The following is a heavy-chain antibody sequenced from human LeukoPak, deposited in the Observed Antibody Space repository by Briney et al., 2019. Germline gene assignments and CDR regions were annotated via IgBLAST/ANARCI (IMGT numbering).Heavy chain of an antibody. D-gene: IGHD6-6*01. CDR1: GFTFSNYY. V-gene: IGHV3-21*01. CDR3: ARSIAARPLIYYGMDV. CDR2: ISTSSAYI. Sequence: GGSLRLSCAASGFTFSNYYMYWVRQAPGKGLEWVSSISTSSAYIYYADSVKGRFTISRDNAKNTLYLQMNSLRAEDTAVYYCARSIAARPLIYYGMDVWGQGTTVTVSS. J-gene: IGHJ6*02.